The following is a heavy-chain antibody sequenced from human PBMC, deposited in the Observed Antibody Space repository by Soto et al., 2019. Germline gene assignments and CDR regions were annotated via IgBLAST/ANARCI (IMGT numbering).Heavy chain of an antibody. CDR2: IYHSGGT. V-gene: IGHV4-30-2*01. Sequence: SETLSLTCAFSGYSISSGGYSWNWIRQPPGKGLEWIGYIYHSGGTDYNPSLKSRVTITVDSSNNQFSLKLNSVTAADTAVYYCARDSRSGYYLEYWGQGTLVTVSS. CDR1: GYSISSGGYS. J-gene: IGHJ4*02. CDR3: ARDSRSGYYLEY. D-gene: IGHD3-22*01.